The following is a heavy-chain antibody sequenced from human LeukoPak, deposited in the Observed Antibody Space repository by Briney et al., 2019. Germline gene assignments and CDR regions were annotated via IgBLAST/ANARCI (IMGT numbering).Heavy chain of an antibody. J-gene: IGHJ6*03. Sequence: ASVKVSCKASGYTFTGYYMHWLRQDPRQGLQWMGWINPNTGGTDDAQKFQGRVTMTRDTSISTVYMELSSLRSDDTAVYYCARADSVPAGDYHYWYMDVWGKGTTVTVSS. V-gene: IGHV1-2*02. CDR1: GYTFTGYY. D-gene: IGHD2-2*01. CDR3: ARADSVPAGDYHYWYMDV. CDR2: INPNTGGT.